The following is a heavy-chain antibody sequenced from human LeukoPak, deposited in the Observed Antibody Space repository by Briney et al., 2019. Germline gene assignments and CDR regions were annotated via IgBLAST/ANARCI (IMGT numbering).Heavy chain of an antibody. D-gene: IGHD1-26*01. J-gene: IGHJ4*02. Sequence: PGGSLRLSCAASGFTFNTFMHWVRQAPGKGLQWVAVIWSEGSDKFYADSVKGRFTISRDNFKNTLYLQMDSLRVEDTAVYYCVREVGRAYYFDYWGQGTPVTVSS. CDR3: VREVGRAYYFDY. CDR2: IWSEGSDK. V-gene: IGHV3-33*01. CDR1: GFTFNTF.